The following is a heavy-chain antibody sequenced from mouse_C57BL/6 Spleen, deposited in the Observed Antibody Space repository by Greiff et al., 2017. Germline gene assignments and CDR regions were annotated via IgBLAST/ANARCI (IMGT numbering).Heavy chain of an antibody. J-gene: IGHJ1*03. CDR1: GYTFTSYW. CDR2: IDPSDSET. Sequence: VQLQQPGAELVRPGSSVKLSCKASGYTFTSYWMHWVKQRPIQGLEWIGNIDPSDSETHYNQKFKDKATLTVDKSASTAYMQLSSLTSKDSAVYNRASGSSSRYFGVWSTGTTGTVTS. D-gene: IGHD1-1*01. V-gene: IGHV1-52*01. CDR3: ASGSSSRYFGV.